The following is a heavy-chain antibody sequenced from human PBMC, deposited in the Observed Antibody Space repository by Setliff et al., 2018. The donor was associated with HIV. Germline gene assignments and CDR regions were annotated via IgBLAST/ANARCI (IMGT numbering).Heavy chain of an antibody. CDR1: GGSITSGIYS. CDR2: VYQSGST. J-gene: IGHJ4*02. CDR3: ARLRSYGDPKRFFDY. V-gene: IGHV4-30-2*01. Sequence: SETLSLTCTVSGGSITSGIYSWSWIRQPPGKGLERIGYVYQSGSTYYKPSLKSRVTMSVDRSKNQFSLKVSSVTAADTALYYCARLRSYGDPKRFFDYWGQGTLVTVSS. D-gene: IGHD4-17*01.